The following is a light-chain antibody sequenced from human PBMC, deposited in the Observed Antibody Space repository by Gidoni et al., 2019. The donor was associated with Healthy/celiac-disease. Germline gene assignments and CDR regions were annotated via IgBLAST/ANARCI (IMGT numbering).Light chain of an antibody. CDR2: GAS. CDR1: QSVNSN. V-gene: IGKV3-15*01. CDR3: QQYNNWTPEFT. J-gene: IGKJ3*01. Sequence: EIVMTQSPATLSVSPGERATLSCRASQSVNSNLAWYQQKPGQAPRLLIYGASTRATGIPARFSGSGSGTEFTLTISSLQSEDFAVYYCQQYNNWTPEFTFGPGTKVDIK.